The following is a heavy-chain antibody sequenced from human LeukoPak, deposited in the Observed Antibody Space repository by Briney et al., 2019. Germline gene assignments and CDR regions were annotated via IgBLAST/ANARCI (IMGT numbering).Heavy chain of an antibody. V-gene: IGHV1-18*01. CDR1: GYTFTSYG. D-gene: IGHD3-9*01. CDR2: ISAYNGNT. CDR3: ARGSERRYFDWLLYDDAFDI. J-gene: IGHJ3*02. Sequence: ASVKVSCKASGYTFTSYGISWVRQAPGQGLEWMGWISAYNGNTNYAQKLQGRVTMTTDTSTSTAYMELRSLRSDDTAVYYCARGSERRYFDWLLYDDAFDIWGQGTMVTVSS.